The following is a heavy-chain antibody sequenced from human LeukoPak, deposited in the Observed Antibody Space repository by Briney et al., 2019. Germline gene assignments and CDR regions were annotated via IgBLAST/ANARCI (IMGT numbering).Heavy chain of an antibody. Sequence: PSETLSLTCTVSGGSISSYYWSWIRQPPGKGLEWIGYIYYSGSTNYNPSLKSRVTISVDTSKNQFSLKLSSVTAADTAVHYCASAISSSWYYGGYWGQGTLVTVSS. V-gene: IGHV4-59*01. CDR1: GGSISSYY. J-gene: IGHJ4*02. CDR2: IYYSGST. CDR3: ASAISSSWYYGGY. D-gene: IGHD6-13*01.